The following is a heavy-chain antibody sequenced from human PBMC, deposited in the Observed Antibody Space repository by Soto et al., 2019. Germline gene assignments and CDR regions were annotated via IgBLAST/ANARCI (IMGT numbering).Heavy chain of an antibody. V-gene: IGHV4-4*07. J-gene: IGHJ6*02. D-gene: IGHD6-6*01. CDR1: GGSISSYY. CDR2: IYTSGST. CDR3: ARAVAARPPYYYYGMDV. Sequence: WETLSLTCTVSGGSISSYYWSWIRQPAGKGLEWIGRIYTSGSTNYNPSLKSRVTMSVDTSKNQFSLKLSSVTAADTAVYYCARAVAARPPYYYYGMDVWGQGTTVTVSS.